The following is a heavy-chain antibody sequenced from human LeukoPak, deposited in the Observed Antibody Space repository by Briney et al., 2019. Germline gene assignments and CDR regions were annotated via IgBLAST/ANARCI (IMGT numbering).Heavy chain of an antibody. CDR3: ARGGGTYYYDSSGETLDY. CDR1: GGTFSSYA. CDR2: IIPIFGTA. J-gene: IGHJ4*02. V-gene: IGHV1-69*13. D-gene: IGHD3-22*01. Sequence: SVTVSCMASGGTFSSYAISWVRQAPGQGLEWMGGIIPIFGTANYAQKFQGRVTITADESTSTAYMELSSLRSEDTAVYYCARGGGTYYYDSSGETLDYWGQGTLVTVSS.